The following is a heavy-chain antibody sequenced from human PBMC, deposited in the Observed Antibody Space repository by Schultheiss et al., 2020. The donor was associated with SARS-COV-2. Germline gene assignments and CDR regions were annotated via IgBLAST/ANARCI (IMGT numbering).Heavy chain of an antibody. D-gene: IGHD6-19*01. V-gene: IGHV1-3*01. CDR1: GYTFTNYA. J-gene: IGHJ4*02. Sequence: ASVKVSCKASGYTFTNYAIHWVRQAPGQRLEWMGWMNAGHGNTNYAQKVQGRVTVTTDTSTSTAYMELRSLRSDDTAVYYCATATGIAVAGTDYWGQGTQVTVSS. CDR3: ATATGIAVAGTDY. CDR2: MNAGHGNT.